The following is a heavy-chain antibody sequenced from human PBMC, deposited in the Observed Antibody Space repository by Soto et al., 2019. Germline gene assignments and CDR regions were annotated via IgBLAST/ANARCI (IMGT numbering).Heavy chain of an antibody. J-gene: IGHJ4*02. V-gene: IGHV3-23*01. D-gene: IGHD6-13*01. CDR1: GFTFSSYA. CDR2: ISGSGGST. CDR3: ARDGLHSAADYFDH. Sequence: EVQLLESGGGLVQPGGSLRLSCAASGFTFSSYAMSWVRQAPGKGLEWVSAISGSGGSTYYADSVKGRFTISRDNARNSLYLQMNSLRVEDTAVYYCARDGLHSAADYFDHWGQGTLVTVSS.